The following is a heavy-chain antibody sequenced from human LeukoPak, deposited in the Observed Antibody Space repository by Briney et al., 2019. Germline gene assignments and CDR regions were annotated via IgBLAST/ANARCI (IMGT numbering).Heavy chain of an antibody. V-gene: IGHV3-72*01. Sequence: QPGGSLRLSCAAFGFTFSDHAMDWVRQAPGEGLEWVARCRGKTNSYSTKYAASVNGRFTISRDDSKNSLYLQMNSLKTEDTAVYYCVRRRVGVAPASDMWGQGTTVTVSS. CDR1: GFTFSDHA. D-gene: IGHD1-26*01. J-gene: IGHJ3*02. CDR3: VRRRVGVAPASDM. CDR2: CRGKTNSYST.